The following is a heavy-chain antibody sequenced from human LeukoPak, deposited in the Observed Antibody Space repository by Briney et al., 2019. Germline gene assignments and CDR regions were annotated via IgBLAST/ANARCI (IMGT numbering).Heavy chain of an antibody. CDR1: GFTFNNYG. CDR2: ISPSSSYI. V-gene: IGHV3-21*01. J-gene: IGHJ4*02. D-gene: IGHD3-10*01. CDR3: ARDRVAVVRGVSAFDY. Sequence: GGSLRLSCAASGFTFNNYGMNWVRQAPGKGLEWVSSISPSSSYINYTDSVKGRFTISRDNAKNSLYLQMNSLRAEDTAVYYCARDRVAVVRGVSAFDYWGQGTLVTVSS.